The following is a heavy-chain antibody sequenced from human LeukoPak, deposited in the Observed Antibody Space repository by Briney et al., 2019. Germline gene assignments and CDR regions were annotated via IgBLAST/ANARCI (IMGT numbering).Heavy chain of an antibody. V-gene: IGHV4-34*01. CDR3: ARVTGYMIEDYFDY. CDR1: GGSFSGYS. Sequence: SETLSLTCAVFGGSFSGYSWSWIRQPPGKGLEWIGDINHGGITSHNPSLKSRVTISVETSKKEFSLKLNSVTAADTAVYYCARVTGYMIEDYFDYWGQGTLVTVSS. J-gene: IGHJ4*02. D-gene: IGHD3-22*01. CDR2: INHGGIT.